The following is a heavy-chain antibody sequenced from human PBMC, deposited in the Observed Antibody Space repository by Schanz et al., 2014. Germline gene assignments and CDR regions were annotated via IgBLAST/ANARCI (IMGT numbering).Heavy chain of an antibody. J-gene: IGHJ4*02. CDR1: GFTFSRQS. CDR3: ASNRPYGTTWLGAFDY. Sequence: EVQLVESGGGLVQPGGSLRLSCAASGFTFSRQSMNWVRQAPGKGPEWLSYISSTSSTIYYADSVRGRFTISRDNAKNSLYLQMHSLRDEDTAVYYCASNRPYGTTWLGAFDYWGQGTRVTVSS. CDR2: ISSTSSTI. V-gene: IGHV3-48*02. D-gene: IGHD6-13*01.